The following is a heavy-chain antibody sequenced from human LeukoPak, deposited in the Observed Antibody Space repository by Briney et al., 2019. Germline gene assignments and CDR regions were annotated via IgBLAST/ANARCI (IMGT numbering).Heavy chain of an antibody. D-gene: IGHD3-10*01. CDR3: AKAPRHRGISMVRGVREDHYMDV. CDR1: GFTFSSYG. Sequence: GGSLRLSCIASGFTFSSYGMYWVRQAPGKGLEWVAFIRFDDTNKYYADSVKGRFTISRDNSKNTLYLQMNSLRAEDTAVYYCAKAPRHRGISMVRGVREDHYMDVWGKETTVTISS. J-gene: IGHJ6*03. V-gene: IGHV3-30*02. CDR2: IRFDDTNK.